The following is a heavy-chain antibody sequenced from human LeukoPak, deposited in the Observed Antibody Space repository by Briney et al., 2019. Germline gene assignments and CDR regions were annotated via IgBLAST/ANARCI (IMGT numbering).Heavy chain of an antibody. Sequence: ASVKVSCKASGYTFTSYYMHWVRQAPGQGLEWMGIINPSGGSTSYAQKFQGRVTMTRDTSTSTVYMELSSLRSEDTAVYYCAKDWGARGCCGDYFDYWGQGSLVTASS. J-gene: IGHJ4*02. CDR1: GYTFTSYY. CDR2: INPSGGST. D-gene: IGHD1-26*01. V-gene: IGHV1-46*01. CDR3: AKDWGARGCCGDYFDY.